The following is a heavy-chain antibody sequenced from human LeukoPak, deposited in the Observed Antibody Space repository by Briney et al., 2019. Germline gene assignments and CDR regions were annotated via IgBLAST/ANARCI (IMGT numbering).Heavy chain of an antibody. D-gene: IGHD3-16*01. CDR2: INHSGST. CDR1: GGSFSGYY. CDR3: ARGEWGSDY. Sequence: SGTLSLTCAVYGGSFSGYYWSWIRQPPGKGLEWIGEINHSGSTNYNPSLKSRVTISVDTSKNHFSLKLSSVTAADTAVYNCARGEWGSDYWGQGTLVTVSS. V-gene: IGHV4-34*01. J-gene: IGHJ4*02.